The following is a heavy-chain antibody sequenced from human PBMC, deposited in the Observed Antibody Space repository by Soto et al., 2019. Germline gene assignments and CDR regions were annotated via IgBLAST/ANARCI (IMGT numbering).Heavy chain of an antibody. D-gene: IGHD3-3*01. Sequence: QITLKESGPPLVRPTQTLTLACSLSGFSLTTSGVGVGWIRQPPGKALEFLALIYWDDDTRYRPSLRTRLTITKDTSKNLVVLTMTNVDPVDTATYYGGRFWSGFFVPRHRDAFDLWGQGTMVTVSS. CDR1: GFSLTTSGVG. V-gene: IGHV2-5*02. CDR3: GRFWSGFFVPRHRDAFDL. J-gene: IGHJ3*01. CDR2: IYWDDDT.